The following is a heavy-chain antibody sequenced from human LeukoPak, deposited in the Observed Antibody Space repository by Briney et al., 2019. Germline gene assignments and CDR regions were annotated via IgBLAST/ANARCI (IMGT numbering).Heavy chain of an antibody. D-gene: IGHD6-19*01. CDR3: ASIAVAGTNLDY. CDR1: GGSISSSSYY. J-gene: IGHJ4*02. CDR2: IYYSGST. V-gene: IGHV4-39*01. Sequence: SETPSLTCTVSGGSISSSSYYWGWIRQPPGKGLEWIGSIYYSGSTYYNPSLKSRVTISVDTSKNQFSLKLSSVAAADTAVYYCASIAVAGTNLDYWGRGTLVTVSS.